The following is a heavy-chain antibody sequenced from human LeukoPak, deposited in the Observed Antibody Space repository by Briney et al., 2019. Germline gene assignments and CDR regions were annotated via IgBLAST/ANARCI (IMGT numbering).Heavy chain of an antibody. CDR3: AKTSAGIRGGYFDY. Sequence: PGGSLRLSCAASGFTFRSYAMSWVRQAPGKGLEGVSLINDSGGNTYYAHSVNGRFTISRDNSKNTLFLQMSSLRGEDTAVYYCAKTSAGIRGGYFDYWGQGTLVTVSS. D-gene: IGHD3-10*01. V-gene: IGHV3-23*01. J-gene: IGHJ4*02. CDR1: GFTFRSYA. CDR2: INDSGGNT.